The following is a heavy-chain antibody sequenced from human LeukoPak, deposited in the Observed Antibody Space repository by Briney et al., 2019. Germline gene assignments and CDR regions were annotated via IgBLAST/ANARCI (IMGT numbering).Heavy chain of an antibody. CDR3: ARKPYYYYYYGMDV. CDR1: GGSFSGYY. J-gene: IGHJ6*02. Sequence: PSETLSLTCAVYGGSFSGYYWSWIRRPPGKGLEWIGEINHSGSTNYNPSLKSRVTISVDTSKNQFSLKLSSVTAADTAVYYCARKPYYYYYYGMDVWGQGTTVTVSS. CDR2: INHSGST. V-gene: IGHV4-34*01.